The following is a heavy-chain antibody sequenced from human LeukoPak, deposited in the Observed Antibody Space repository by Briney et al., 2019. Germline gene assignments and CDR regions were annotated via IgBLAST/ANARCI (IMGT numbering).Heavy chain of an antibody. Sequence: GGSLRLSCAASGFTFSSYWMSWVRQAPGKGLEWVANIKQDGSEKYYVDSVKGRFTNSRDNAKNSLYLQMSSLRAEDTALYYCAKDIGTGGTGWYFDLWGRGTLVTVSS. CDR2: IKQDGSEK. D-gene: IGHD6-13*01. V-gene: IGHV3-7*03. J-gene: IGHJ2*01. CDR3: AKDIGTGGTGWYFDL. CDR1: GFTFSSYW.